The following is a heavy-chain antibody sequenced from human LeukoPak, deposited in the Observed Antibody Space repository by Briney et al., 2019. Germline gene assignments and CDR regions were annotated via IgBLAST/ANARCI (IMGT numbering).Heavy chain of an antibody. CDR3: AKDTSLYYDSSGPRSPDAFDI. Sequence: PGGSLRLSCAASGFTFSSYAMSWVRQAPGKGLEWVSAISGSGGSTYYADSVKGRFTISRDNSKNTLYLQMNSLRAEDTAVYYCAKDTSLYYDSSGPRSPDAFDIWGQGTMVTVSS. J-gene: IGHJ3*02. D-gene: IGHD3-22*01. CDR2: ISGSGGST. V-gene: IGHV3-23*01. CDR1: GFTFSSYA.